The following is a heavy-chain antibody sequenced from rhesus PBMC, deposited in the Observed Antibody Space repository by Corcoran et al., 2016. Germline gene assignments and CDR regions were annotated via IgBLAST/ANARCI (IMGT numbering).Heavy chain of an antibody. J-gene: IGHJ4*01. Sequence: QVQLQESGPGLVKPSETLSLTCAVSGGSISSGYYYWSWIRQPPGKGLEWIGNITYSATTSYHPSLKSRVTISRDTAKNQFSLKLSSVTAADTAVYYCARDPTYRGFDYWGQGVLVTVSS. V-gene: IGHV4-122*02. D-gene: IGHD5-24*01. CDR2: ITYSATT. CDR3: ARDPTYRGFDY. CDR1: GGSISSGYYY.